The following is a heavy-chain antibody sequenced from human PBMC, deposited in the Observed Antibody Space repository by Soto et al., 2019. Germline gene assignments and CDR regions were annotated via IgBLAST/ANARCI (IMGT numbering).Heavy chain of an antibody. CDR3: ARIPVDTYRSYWFDP. V-gene: IGHV4-61*08. D-gene: IGHD6-19*01. CDR1: GDSVTSGDYY. CDR2: IYYSGNT. J-gene: IGHJ5*01. Sequence: SETLSLTCTVSGDSVTSGDYYWSWIRQPPGKGLEWIVYIYYSGNTNYSPSLKSRVAISLDTSHNQFSLKLSSVTAADTAVYFCARIPVDTYRSYWFDPWGQGTLVTVSS.